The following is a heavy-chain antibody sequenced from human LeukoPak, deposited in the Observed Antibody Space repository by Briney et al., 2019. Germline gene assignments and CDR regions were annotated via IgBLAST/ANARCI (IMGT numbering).Heavy chain of an antibody. CDR2: ISSNGGSI. D-gene: IGHD2-8*01. J-gene: IGHJ3*02. CDR1: GFTFSDYA. Sequence: GGSLRLSCAASGFTFSDYAMHWVRQAPGKELEYVSAISSNGGSIHYANSVKGRFTISRDNAKKSLYLQMNSLRAEDTAVYFCARVLGCTNGVCHDAFDIWGQGTVVTVSS. V-gene: IGHV3-64*01. CDR3: ARVLGCTNGVCHDAFDI.